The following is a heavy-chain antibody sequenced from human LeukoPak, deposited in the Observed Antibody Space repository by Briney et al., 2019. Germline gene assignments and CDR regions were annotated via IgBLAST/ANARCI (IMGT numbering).Heavy chain of an antibody. Sequence: SVKVSFKAYGGTFSTYAISWVRQAPGQGLEWMGGIIPIFGTANYAQKFQGRVTISADEFTRTAYVEVSSLRSEDTAVYYCAGDAPSETTMVSAFDIWGQGTMVTVSS. J-gene: IGHJ3*02. D-gene: IGHD5-18*01. V-gene: IGHV1-69*13. CDR1: GGTFSTYA. CDR3: AGDAPSETTMVSAFDI. CDR2: IIPIFGTA.